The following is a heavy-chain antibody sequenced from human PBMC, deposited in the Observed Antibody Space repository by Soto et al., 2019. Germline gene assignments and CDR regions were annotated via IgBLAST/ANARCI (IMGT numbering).Heavy chain of an antibody. V-gene: IGHV1-69*02. CDR1: GGTFSSYT. Sequence: QVQLVQSGAEVKKPGSSVKVSCKASGGTFSSYTISWVRQAPGQGLEWMGRIIPILGIANYATKFQGRVTITADKSTSTAYMELSVLRSDDTAVYYCATRQYQGYYYGMYVWGQGTTVTVSS. D-gene: IGHD2-2*01. CDR3: ATRQYQGYYYGMYV. J-gene: IGHJ6*02. CDR2: IIPILGIA.